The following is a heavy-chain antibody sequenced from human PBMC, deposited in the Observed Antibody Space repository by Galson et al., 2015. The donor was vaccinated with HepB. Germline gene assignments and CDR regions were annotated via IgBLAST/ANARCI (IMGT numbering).Heavy chain of an antibody. Sequence: SLRLSCAASGFTFDDYAMHWVRQAPGKGLEWVSGISWNSGSIGYADSVKGRFTISRDNAKNSLYLQMNSLRAEDTALYYCAKCYSYGSGSIDYWGQGTLVTVSS. J-gene: IGHJ4*02. D-gene: IGHD3-10*01. CDR1: GFTFDDYA. V-gene: IGHV3-9*01. CDR3: AKCYSYGSGSIDY. CDR2: ISWNSGSI.